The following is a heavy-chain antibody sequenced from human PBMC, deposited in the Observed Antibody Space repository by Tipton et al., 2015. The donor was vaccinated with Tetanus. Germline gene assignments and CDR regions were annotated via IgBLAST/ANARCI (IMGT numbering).Heavy chain of an antibody. J-gene: IGHJ6*02. CDR2: IYYSGST. Sequence: GEALSNGDYYWSWIRQPPGKGLESIGYIYYSGSTYYNPSLKSRVTISVDTSKNQFSLRLNSVTAADTAVYFCARTPDYYYGMDVWGQGTTVTVSS. CDR3: ARTPDYYYGMDV. V-gene: IGHV4-30-4*01. CDR1: GEALSNGDYY.